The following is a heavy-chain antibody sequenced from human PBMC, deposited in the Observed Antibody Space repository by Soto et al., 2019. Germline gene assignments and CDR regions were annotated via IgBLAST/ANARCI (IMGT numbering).Heavy chain of an antibody. D-gene: IGHD2-15*01. Sequence: SVKVSCKASGGTFSSYTISWVRQAPGQGLEWMGRIIPILGIANYAQKFQGRVTITADKSTSTAYMELSSLRSEDTAVYYCARERRYCSGGRCYSEDAFDFWGQRTMVTVSS. V-gene: IGHV1-69*04. CDR1: GGTFSSYT. CDR2: IIPILGIA. CDR3: ARERRYCSGGRCYSEDAFDF. J-gene: IGHJ3*01.